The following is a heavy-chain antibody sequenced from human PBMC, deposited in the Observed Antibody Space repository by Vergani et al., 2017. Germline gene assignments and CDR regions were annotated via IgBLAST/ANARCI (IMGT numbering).Heavy chain of an antibody. Sequence: QVQLQESGPGLVKPSETLSLTCTVSGASVNRANYYWSWIRQTPGTGLEWIGFIYHSGGTSYSPSLKSRVTISVDTSNNHFSLRLNSLTAADTAVYYCARRSGIVYDIFSGTQYFFDFWGQGTLVTVSS. V-gene: IGHV4-61*03. CDR3: ARRSGIVYDIFSGTQYFFDF. D-gene: IGHD3-9*01. J-gene: IGHJ4*02. CDR2: IYHSGGT. CDR1: GASVNRANYY.